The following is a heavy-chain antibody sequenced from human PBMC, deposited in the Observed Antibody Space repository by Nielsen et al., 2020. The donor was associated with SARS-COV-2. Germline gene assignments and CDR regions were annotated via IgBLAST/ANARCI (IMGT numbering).Heavy chain of an antibody. CDR2: ISGSGGST. Sequence: GESLKISCAASGFTFSSYAMSWVRQAPGKGLEWVSAISGSGGSTYYADSVKGRFTISRDNSKNTLYLQMNSLRAEDTAVYYCAREHATMVRGYGMDVWGQGTTVTVSS. CDR1: GFTFSSYA. CDR3: AREHATMVRGYGMDV. V-gene: IGHV3-23*01. J-gene: IGHJ6*02. D-gene: IGHD3-10*01.